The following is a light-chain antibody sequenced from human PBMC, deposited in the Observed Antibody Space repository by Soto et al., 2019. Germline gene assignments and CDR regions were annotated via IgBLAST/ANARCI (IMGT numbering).Light chain of an antibody. CDR3: QQYNSYPLT. V-gene: IGKV1-5*03. J-gene: IGKJ4*01. CDR2: EAS. CDR1: QSISSW. Sequence: DIQMTQSSSTLSASVGDRVTITCRASQSISSWLAWYQQKPGKAPKLLIHEASSLESGVPSRFSGSGSETEFTLTISSLQPDDFATYYCQQYNSYPLTFGGGTKVEIK.